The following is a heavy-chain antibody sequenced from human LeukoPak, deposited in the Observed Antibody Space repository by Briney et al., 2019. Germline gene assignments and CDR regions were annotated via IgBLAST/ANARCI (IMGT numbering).Heavy chain of an antibody. V-gene: IGHV3-21*01. CDR2: ISSSSSYI. D-gene: IGHD2-2*01. CDR3: ARDNIAVLPAANDY. Sequence: PGGSLRLSCAASGFTFSSYSMNWVRQAPGKGLEWVSSISSSSSYIYYADSVKGRFTISRDNAQNSLYLQMNSLRAEDTAVYFCARDNIAVLPAANDYWGQGTLVTVSS. CDR1: GFTFSSYS. J-gene: IGHJ4*02.